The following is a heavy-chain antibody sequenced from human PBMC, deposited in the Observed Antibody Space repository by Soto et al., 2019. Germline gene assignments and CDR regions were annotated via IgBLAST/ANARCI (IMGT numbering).Heavy chain of an antibody. CDR1: GGSISSSSYY. CDR2: IYYSGTT. Sequence: SETLSLTCTVSGGSISSSSYYWGWIRQPPGKGLEWIGSIYYSGTTYYNPSLKSRVTISVDTSKNQFSLKLSSVTAADTAVYYCARSYYNGWFDPWGQGTLVTVSS. V-gene: IGHV4-39*01. J-gene: IGHJ5*02. CDR3: ARSYYNGWFDP. D-gene: IGHD3-10*01.